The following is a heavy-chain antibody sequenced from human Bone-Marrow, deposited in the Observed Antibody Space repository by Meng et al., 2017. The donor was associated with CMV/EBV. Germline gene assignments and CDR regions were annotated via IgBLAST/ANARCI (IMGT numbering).Heavy chain of an antibody. J-gene: IGHJ3*02. CDR2: INPNSGGT. CDR3: ARGQLLWFGESAFDI. CDR1: GYTFTGYY. V-gene: IGHV1-2*02. Sequence: QVQLVQSGAEVKKPGASVQVSCKASGYTFTGYYMHWVRQAPGQGLEWMGWINPNSGGTNYAQKFQGRVTMTRDTSISTAYMELSRLRSDDTAVYYCARGQLLWFGESAFDIWGQGTMVTVSS. D-gene: IGHD3-10*01.